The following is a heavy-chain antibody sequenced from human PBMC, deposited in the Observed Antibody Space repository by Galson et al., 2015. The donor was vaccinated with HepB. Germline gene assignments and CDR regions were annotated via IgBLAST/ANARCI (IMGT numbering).Heavy chain of an antibody. J-gene: IGHJ6*03. CDR2: INSDGSST. V-gene: IGHV3-74*01. Sequence: SLRLSCAASGFTFSSYWMHWVRQAPGKGLVWVSRINSDGSSTSYADSVKGRFTISRDNAKNTLYLQMNSLRAEDTAVYYYATRGRYYYMDVWGKGTTVTVSS. D-gene: IGHD3-10*01. CDR3: ATRGRYYYMDV. CDR1: GFTFSSYW.